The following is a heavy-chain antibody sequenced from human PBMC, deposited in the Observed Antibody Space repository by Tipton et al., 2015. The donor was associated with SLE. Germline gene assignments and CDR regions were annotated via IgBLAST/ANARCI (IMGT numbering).Heavy chain of an antibody. Sequence: TLSLTCAVSGGSIISGSFSWSWIRQPPGKGLEWIGYISHGGRTYYNPSLKNRVTISVDTSKNQFSLKLSSVTAADTAVYYCARVRGSASSWYFDLWGRGTVVTVSS. CDR2: ISHGGRT. CDR3: ARVRGSASSWYFDL. V-gene: IGHV4-30-2*05. J-gene: IGHJ2*01. CDR1: GGSIISGSFS. D-gene: IGHD6-6*01.